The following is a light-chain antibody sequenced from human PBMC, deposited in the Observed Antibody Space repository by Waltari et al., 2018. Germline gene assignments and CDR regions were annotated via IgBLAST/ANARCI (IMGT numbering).Light chain of an antibody. CDR1: QGITNY. J-gene: IGKJ1*01. Sequence: DIQMTQSPSSLSASVGDRVTIPCRASQGITNYLAWYQHKPGKVPNLLIYAASTLQSGVPSRFSGSGSGTDFTLTISSLQPEDVATYYCQKYDSAPRTFGQGTKVEI. CDR2: AAS. CDR3: QKYDSAPRT. V-gene: IGKV1-27*01.